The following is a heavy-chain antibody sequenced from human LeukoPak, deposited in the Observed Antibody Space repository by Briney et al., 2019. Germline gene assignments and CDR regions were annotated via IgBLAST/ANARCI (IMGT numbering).Heavy chain of an antibody. CDR1: GFTFSSYW. CDR2: IKQDGNEK. Sequence: GGSLRLSCAASGFTFSSYWMSWVRQAPGKGLEWVANIKQDGNEKYYVDSVKGRFTISRDNAKNSLYLQVNSLRAEDTAVYYCARHLSGVTGYTYGRGIDYWGQGTLVTVSS. V-gene: IGHV3-7*01. J-gene: IGHJ4*02. CDR3: ARHLSGVTGYTYGRGIDY. D-gene: IGHD5-18*01.